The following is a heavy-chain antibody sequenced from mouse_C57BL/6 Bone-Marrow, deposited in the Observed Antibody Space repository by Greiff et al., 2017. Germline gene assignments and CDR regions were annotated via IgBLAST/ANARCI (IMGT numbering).Heavy chain of an antibody. CDR3: ARGGLCFYAMDY. Sequence: QVQLKQSGAELVKPGASVKLSCKASGYTFTSYWMHWVKQRPGQGLEWIGMIHPNSGSTNYNEKFKSKATLTVDKSSSTAYMQLSSLTSEDSAVYYCARGGLCFYAMDYWGQGTSVTVSS. D-gene: IGHD2-3*01. CDR1: GYTFTSYW. J-gene: IGHJ4*01. V-gene: IGHV1-64*01. CDR2: IHPNSGST.